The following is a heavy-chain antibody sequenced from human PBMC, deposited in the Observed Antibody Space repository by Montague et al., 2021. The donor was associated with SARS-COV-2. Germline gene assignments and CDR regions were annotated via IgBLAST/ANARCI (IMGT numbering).Heavy chain of an antibody. CDR2: IYYSGST. CDR3: ARLPYILPGYAYFDF. J-gene: IGHJ4*02. Sequence: SETLSLTCTVSGGSISNYYWSWIRRPPGKGLEWLGYIYYSGSTNXNPSLKSRVTISVDTSKNQFPLRLSSATAADTAVYYCARLPYILPGYAYFDFWGQGSLVIVSS. CDR1: GGSISNYY. V-gene: IGHV4-59*08. D-gene: IGHD3-9*01.